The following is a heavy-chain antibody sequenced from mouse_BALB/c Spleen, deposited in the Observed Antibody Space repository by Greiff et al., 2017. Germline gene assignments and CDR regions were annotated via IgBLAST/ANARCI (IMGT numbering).Heavy chain of an antibody. CDR3: ARSGGTLWFAY. J-gene: IGHJ3*01. Sequence: QVQLQQPGAELVKPGASVKLSCKASGYTFTSYWMHWVKQRPGQGLEWIGEINPSNGRTNYNEKFKSKATLTVDKSSSTAYMQLSSLTSEDSAVYYCARSGGTLWFAYWGQGTLVTVSA. V-gene: IGHV1S81*02. CDR1: GYTFTSYW. CDR2: INPSNGRT. D-gene: IGHD3-1*01.